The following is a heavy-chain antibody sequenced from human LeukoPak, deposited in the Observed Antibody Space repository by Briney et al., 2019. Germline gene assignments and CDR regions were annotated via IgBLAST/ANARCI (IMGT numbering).Heavy chain of an antibody. Sequence: PGGSLRLSCAASGFTFSSYAMHWVRQAPGKGLKWVAVISYDGSNKYYADSVKGRFTISRDNSKNTLYLQMNSLRAEDTAVYYCARDWSGSLDYWGQGTLVTVSS. CDR1: GFTFSSYA. V-gene: IGHV3-30-3*01. CDR2: ISYDGSNK. D-gene: IGHD1-26*01. CDR3: ARDWSGSLDY. J-gene: IGHJ4*02.